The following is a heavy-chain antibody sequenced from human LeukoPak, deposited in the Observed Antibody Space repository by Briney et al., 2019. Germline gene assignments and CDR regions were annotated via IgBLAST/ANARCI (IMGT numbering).Heavy chain of an antibody. V-gene: IGHV3-30*18. Sequence: GGSLRLSCAASGFTFSSYGMHWVRQALGKGLEWVAVISYDGSNKYFADSVKGRFTISRDNSKNTLYLQMNSLRAEDTAVYYCAKDSGIAVAGTLRAFDIWGQGTMVTVSS. D-gene: IGHD6-19*01. CDR2: ISYDGSNK. J-gene: IGHJ3*02. CDR3: AKDSGIAVAGTLRAFDI. CDR1: GFTFSSYG.